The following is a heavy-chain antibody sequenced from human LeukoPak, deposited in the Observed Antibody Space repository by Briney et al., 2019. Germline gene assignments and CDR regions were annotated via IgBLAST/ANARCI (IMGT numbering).Heavy chain of an antibody. CDR3: ARHLSRGGYFDY. Sequence: SETLSLTCTVSGGSISSSSYYWGWIRQPPGKGLEWIGSIYYSGSTYYNPSLKSRVTISVDTSKSQFSLKLSSVTAADTAVYYCARHLSRGGYFDYWGQGTLVTVSS. D-gene: IGHD3-16*01. CDR1: GGSISSSSYY. CDR2: IYYSGST. V-gene: IGHV4-39*01. J-gene: IGHJ4*02.